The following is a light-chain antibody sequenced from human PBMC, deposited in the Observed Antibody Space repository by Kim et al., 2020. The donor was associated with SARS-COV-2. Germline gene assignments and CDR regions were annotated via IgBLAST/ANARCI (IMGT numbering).Light chain of an antibody. V-gene: IGKV3-11*01. CDR2: DAS. J-gene: IGKJ5*01. Sequence: SLPPRERATLACPASQSVGNSLASYQQQAGQAPRLLIYDASNRVTGIPARFSGSGSGTDFTLTISSLEPEYFAIYYCQQRSSCPLFGQGTRLEIK. CDR3: QQRSSCPL. CDR1: QSVGNS.